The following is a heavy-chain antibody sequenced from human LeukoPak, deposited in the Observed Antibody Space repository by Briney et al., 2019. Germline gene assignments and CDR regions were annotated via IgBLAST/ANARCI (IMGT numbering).Heavy chain of an antibody. J-gene: IGHJ6*02. Sequence: SVKVSCKASGGTFSSYATSWVRQAPGQGLEWMGGIIPIFGTANYAQKFQGRVTITADESTSTAYMELSSLRSEDTAVYYCAREAPRFLETLYYYGMDVWGQGTTVTVSS. V-gene: IGHV1-69*13. CDR2: IIPIFGTA. D-gene: IGHD3-3*01. CDR3: AREAPRFLETLYYYGMDV. CDR1: GGTFSSYA.